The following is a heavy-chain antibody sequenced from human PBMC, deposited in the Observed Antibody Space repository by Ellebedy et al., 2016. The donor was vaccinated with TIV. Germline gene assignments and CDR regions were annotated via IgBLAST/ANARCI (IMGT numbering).Heavy chain of an antibody. J-gene: IGHJ5*02. CDR1: GFTFSDYY. V-gene: IGHV3-11*01. CDR2: IIGGSSAI. Sequence: GESLKISXAASGFTFSDYYMSWIRQAPGKGLEWVSYIIGGSSAIYYADSVKGRFTISRDNAKKSLYLQMSSLTADDTAVYYCARGVSLDPWGQGTRVTVSS. D-gene: IGHD3-22*01. CDR3: ARGVSLDP.